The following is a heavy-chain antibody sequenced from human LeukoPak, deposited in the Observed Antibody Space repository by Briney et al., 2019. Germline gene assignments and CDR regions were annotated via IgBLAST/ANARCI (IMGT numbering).Heavy chain of an antibody. D-gene: IGHD2-15*01. CDR2: INPNSGGT. CDR1: GYTFTGYY. Sequence: ASVKVSCKASGYTFTGYYMHWVRQAPGQGLEWMGWINPNSGGTNYAQKFQGRVTMTRGTSISTAYMELSRLRSDDTAVYSCARVGIQYCSGGSCYRTAFDYWGQGTLVTVSS. J-gene: IGHJ4*02. V-gene: IGHV1-2*02. CDR3: ARVGIQYCSGGSCYRTAFDY.